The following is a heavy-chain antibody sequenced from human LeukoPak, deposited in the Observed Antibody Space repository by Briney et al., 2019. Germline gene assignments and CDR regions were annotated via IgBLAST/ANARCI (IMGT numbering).Heavy chain of an antibody. V-gene: IGHV3-11*01. CDR2: ISSSGSTI. Sequence: GGSLRLSCAASGFTFSDYYMSWIRQAPGKGLEWVSYISSSGSTIYYADSVKGRFTISRDNAKNSLYLQMNSLRAEDTALYHCARVHCSGGSCYSKSPYNWFDPWGQGTLVTVSS. D-gene: IGHD2-15*01. CDR3: ARVHCSGGSCYSKSPYNWFDP. CDR1: GFTFSDYY. J-gene: IGHJ5*02.